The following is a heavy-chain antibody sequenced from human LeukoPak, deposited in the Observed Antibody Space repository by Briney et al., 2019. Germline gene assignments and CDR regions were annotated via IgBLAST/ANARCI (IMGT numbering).Heavy chain of an antibody. V-gene: IGHV1-69*13. Sequence: PSVKVSCKASGGTFSSYAVSWVRQAPGQGLEWMGGIIPIFGTANYAQKFQGRVTITADESTSTAYMELSSLRSEDTAVYYCARSEQWLVIHLDYWGQGTLVTVSS. CDR2: IIPIFGTA. CDR3: ARSEQWLVIHLDY. J-gene: IGHJ4*02. CDR1: GGTFSSYA. D-gene: IGHD6-19*01.